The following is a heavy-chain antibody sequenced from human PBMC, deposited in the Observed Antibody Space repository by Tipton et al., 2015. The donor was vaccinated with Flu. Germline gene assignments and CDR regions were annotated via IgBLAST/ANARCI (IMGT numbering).Heavy chain of an antibody. CDR3: ARDRVVGAAAGYYYYSYGMGV. V-gene: IGHV3-23*01. CDR2: ISGSGGST. CDR1: GFTFSSYA. J-gene: IGHJ6*02. D-gene: IGHD2-15*01. Sequence: SLRLSCVASGFTFSSYAMSWVRQVPGKGLEWVSVISGSGGSTYYADSVKGRFTISRDNSKTTLYLQMNSLRVEDTAVYYCARDRVVGAAAGYYYYSYGMGVWGQGTTVTVSS.